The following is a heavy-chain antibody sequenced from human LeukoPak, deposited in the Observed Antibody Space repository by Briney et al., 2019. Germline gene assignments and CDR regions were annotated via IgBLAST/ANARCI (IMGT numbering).Heavy chain of an antibody. V-gene: IGHV3-23*01. Sequence: GGSLRLSCAASGFTFNNYAMTWVRQAPGKGLEWVSTISGSGDTRHYVDSLKGRFTISRDNSKSTLYLQMDGLRAEDTAIYYCAKNLRFLEWLANLDVRGKGTAVTVSS. CDR3: AKNLRFLEWLANLDV. CDR2: ISGSGDTR. D-gene: IGHD3-3*01. CDR1: GFTFNNYA. J-gene: IGHJ6*04.